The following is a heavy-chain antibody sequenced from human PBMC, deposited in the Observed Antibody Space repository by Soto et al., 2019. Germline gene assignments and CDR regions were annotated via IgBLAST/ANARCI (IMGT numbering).Heavy chain of an antibody. D-gene: IGHD6-19*01. CDR3: ARVDSSGWHLGGGFDY. CDR1: GGSISSYY. J-gene: IGHJ4*02. Sequence: ASETLSLTCTVSGGSISSYYWSWIRQPPGKGLEWIGYIYYSGSTNYNPSLKSRVTISVDTSKNQFSLKLSSVTAADTAVYYCARVDSSGWHLGGGFDYWGQGTLVTVSS. V-gene: IGHV4-59*01. CDR2: IYYSGST.